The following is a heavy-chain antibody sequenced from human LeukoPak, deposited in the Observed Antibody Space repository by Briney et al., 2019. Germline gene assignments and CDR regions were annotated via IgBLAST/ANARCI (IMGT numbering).Heavy chain of an antibody. CDR1: GFALSSHW. CDR3: ARNNGMDV. J-gene: IGHJ6*04. CDR2: VNRDGSET. Sequence: GSLRLSCAASGFALSSHWMTWVRQVPGRGPEWVANVNRDGSETYYLDSVKGRFTISKDNAKNSLYLQMNSLRAEDTALYYCARNNGMDVWGKGTTVIVSS. V-gene: IGHV3-7*03.